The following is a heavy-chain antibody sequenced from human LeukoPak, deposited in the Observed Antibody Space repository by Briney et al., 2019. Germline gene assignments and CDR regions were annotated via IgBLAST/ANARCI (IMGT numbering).Heavy chain of an antibody. CDR1: GFTFSSYS. CDR3: ASGYYDSSGYYY. V-gene: IGHV3-21*04. Sequence: GGSLRLSCAASGFTFSSYSMNWVRQAPGKGLEWVSSISSSSSYIYYADSVKGRFTISRDNAKNSLYLQMNSLRSDDTAVYYCASGYYDSSGYYYWGQGTLVTVSS. D-gene: IGHD3-22*01. CDR2: ISSSSSYI. J-gene: IGHJ4*02.